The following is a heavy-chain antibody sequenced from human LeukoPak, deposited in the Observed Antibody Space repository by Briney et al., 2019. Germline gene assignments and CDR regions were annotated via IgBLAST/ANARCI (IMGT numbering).Heavy chain of an antibody. Sequence: GASVKVSCKASGYTFTSYFMYWVRQAPGQGLEWMGLINPRGGNTNYAQRFQGRVTMTRDTSTSTVYMELSSLRSEDTAMYYCARDRTHYYESSGYYSRWEYWGQGTLVTVSS. CDR1: GYTFTSYF. V-gene: IGHV1-46*01. D-gene: IGHD3-22*01. J-gene: IGHJ4*02. CDR3: ARDRTHYYESSGYYSRWEY. CDR2: INPRGGNT.